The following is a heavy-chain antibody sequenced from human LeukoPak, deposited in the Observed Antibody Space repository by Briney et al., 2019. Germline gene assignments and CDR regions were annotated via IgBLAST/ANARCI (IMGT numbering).Heavy chain of an antibody. D-gene: IGHD6-19*01. CDR3: AKGYSSGWTRTQYFDY. V-gene: IGHV3-30*02. CDR2: IRYDGSNK. Sequence: GGSLRLSCAASGFTFSSYGMHWVRQAPGKGLEWVAFIRYDGSNKYYADSVKGRFTISRDNSKNTLYLQMNSLRAEGTAVYYCAKGYSSGWTRTQYFDYWGQGTLVTVSS. CDR1: GFTFSSYG. J-gene: IGHJ4*02.